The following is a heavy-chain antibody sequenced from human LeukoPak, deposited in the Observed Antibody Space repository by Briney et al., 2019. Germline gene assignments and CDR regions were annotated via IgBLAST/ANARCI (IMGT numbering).Heavy chain of an antibody. D-gene: IGHD2-15*01. V-gene: IGHV1-2*06. CDR1: GYTFTGYY. J-gene: IGHJ4*02. Sequence: SVKLSCKASGYTFTGYYMHWGRQAPGQGLEWMGRINPNSGGTNYAQKFQGRVTMTRDTSISTAYMELSRLRSDDTAVYYCARGVVSYCSGGSCYNLHYWGQGTLVTVSS. CDR3: ARGVVSYCSGGSCYNLHY. CDR2: INPNSGGT.